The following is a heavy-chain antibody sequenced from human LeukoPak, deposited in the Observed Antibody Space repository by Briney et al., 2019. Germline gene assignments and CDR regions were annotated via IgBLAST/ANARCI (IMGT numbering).Heavy chain of an antibody. CDR2: IIPIFGTA. V-gene: IGHV1-69*13. J-gene: IGHJ4*02. D-gene: IGHD6-13*01. CDR1: GGTFSSYA. CDR3: ARPGAAAGTGFDY. Sequence: SVNVSCKASGGTFSSYAISWVRQAPGQGLEWMGGIIPIFGTANYAQKFQGRVTITADESTSIAYMELSSLRSEDTAVYYCARPGAAAGTGFDYWGQGTLVTVSS.